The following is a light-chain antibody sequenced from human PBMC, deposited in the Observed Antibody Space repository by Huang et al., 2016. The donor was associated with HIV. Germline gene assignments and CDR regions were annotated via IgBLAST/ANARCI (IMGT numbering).Light chain of an antibody. CDR1: QRISSSF. J-gene: IGKJ1*01. CDR2: GAS. Sequence: EIVLTQSPGTLSLSPGERATLSCRASQRISSSFLAWYQQKRGQTPRLLIYGASNRATGIPDRCRGSGSGTDFTLTISRLEAEDFAVYYCQHYGSPPWTFGQGTKVEIK. CDR3: QHYGSPPWT. V-gene: IGKV3-20*01.